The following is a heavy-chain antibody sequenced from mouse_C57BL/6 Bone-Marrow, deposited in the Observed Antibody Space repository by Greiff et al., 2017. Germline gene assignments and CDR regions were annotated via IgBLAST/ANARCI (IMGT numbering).Heavy chain of an antibody. CDR2: IYPRSGNT. V-gene: IGHV1-81*01. J-gene: IGHJ4*01. D-gene: IGHD1-1*01. Sequence: VKLMESGAELARPGASVKLSCKASGYTFTSYGISWVKQRTGQGLEWIGEIYPRSGNTYYNEKFKGKATLTADKSSSTAYMELRSLTSEDSAVYFCARFPLYYYGSSYSAMDYWGQGTSVTVSS. CDR1: GYTFTSYG. CDR3: ARFPLYYYGSSYSAMDY.